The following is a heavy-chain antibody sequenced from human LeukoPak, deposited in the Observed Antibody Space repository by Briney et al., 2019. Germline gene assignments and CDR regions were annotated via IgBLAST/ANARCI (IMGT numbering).Heavy chain of an antibody. J-gene: IGHJ4*02. Sequence: PGGSLRLSCAASGFAFSSYWMSWVRQAPGKGLEWVANIKQGGSEKYYVDSVKGRFTISRDNAKNSLSLQMNSLRAEDTAVYYCARDPGHYGEGDFDYWGQGTLVTVSS. CDR3: ARDPGHYGEGDFDY. D-gene: IGHD4-17*01. CDR2: IKQGGSEK. V-gene: IGHV3-7*01. CDR1: GFAFSSYW.